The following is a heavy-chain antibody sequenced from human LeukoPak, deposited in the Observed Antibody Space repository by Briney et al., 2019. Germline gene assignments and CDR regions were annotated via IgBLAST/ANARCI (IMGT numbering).Heavy chain of an antibody. CDR1: GDSVSNDSAA. D-gene: IGHD3-10*01. J-gene: IGHJ3*02. V-gene: IGHV6-1*01. Sequence: SQTLSLTCAISGDSVSNDSAAWNWIRQSPPRGLEWLGRTSYKSRWYNEYAASVRGRITINPDTSKNQFSLQLNSVTPEDTAVYCARLGRGQGLPAFDIWGQGTMVTVSS. CDR2: TSYKSRWYN. CDR3: ARLGRGQGLPAFDI.